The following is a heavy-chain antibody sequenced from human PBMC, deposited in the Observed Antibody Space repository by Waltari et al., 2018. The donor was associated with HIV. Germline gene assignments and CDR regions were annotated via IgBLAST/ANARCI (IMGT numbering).Heavy chain of an antibody. V-gene: IGHV4-59*01. CDR2: IHYSGSA. CDR3: ATLMVYAPRSHYYGMDV. D-gene: IGHD2-8*01. CDR1: GGSIGSYY. J-gene: IGHJ6*02. Sequence: VQLQESGPGLVRPSETLSLTCTVSGGSIGSYYWSWIRQPPGKELEWIGYIHYSGSANYNPSLKSRVTVSVDTSKHQFSLKLSSVTAADTAVYYCATLMVYAPRSHYYGMDVWGQGTTVIVSS.